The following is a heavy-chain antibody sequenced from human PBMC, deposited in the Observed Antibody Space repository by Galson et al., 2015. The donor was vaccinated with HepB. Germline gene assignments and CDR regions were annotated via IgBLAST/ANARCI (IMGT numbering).Heavy chain of an antibody. CDR2: IYYTGSN. V-gene: IGHV4-59*02. CDR3: AKIKAGGASFDI. CDR1: GGSVSSYY. Sequence: LSLTCTVSGGSVSSYYWSWLRHPPGKELEWIAHIYYTGSNNYNPSLRSRATISIDRSANQFSLRLRSVTAADTAVYYCAKIKAGGASFDIWGQGTMVTVSS. J-gene: IGHJ3*02. D-gene: IGHD4-17*01.